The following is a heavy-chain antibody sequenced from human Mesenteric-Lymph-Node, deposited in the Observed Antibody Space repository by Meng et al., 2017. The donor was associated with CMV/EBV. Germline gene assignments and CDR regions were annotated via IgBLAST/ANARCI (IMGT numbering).Heavy chain of an antibody. CDR2: IKQDGSKT. J-gene: IGHJ6*02. Sequence: GESLKISCAASGFTFSKYWMSWVRQAPGKGLEWVANIKQDGSKTYYVDSVKGRLSISRDNARNSLYLQMNSLRVEDTAVYYCARVLEDALGFVERLKMSDYYYGMDVWGQGTTVTVSS. V-gene: IGHV3-7*01. CDR1: GFTFSKYW. CDR3: ARVLEDALGFVERLKMSDYYYGMDV. D-gene: IGHD3-3*01.